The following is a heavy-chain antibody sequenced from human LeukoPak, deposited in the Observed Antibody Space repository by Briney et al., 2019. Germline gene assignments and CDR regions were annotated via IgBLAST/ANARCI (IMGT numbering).Heavy chain of an antibody. CDR2: ISGSGRST. CDR1: EFTFNIYP. CDR3: AADIVVVPAASSGFDY. J-gene: IGHJ4*02. Sequence: GGSLRLPCAASEFTFNIYPMSGVPPARGEAVEGVAAISGSGRSTYYADSVKGRFTISRDNSKNTLYLQMNSLRAEDTAVYYCAADIVVVPAASSGFDYWGQGTLVTVS. V-gene: IGHV3-23*01. D-gene: IGHD2-2*01.